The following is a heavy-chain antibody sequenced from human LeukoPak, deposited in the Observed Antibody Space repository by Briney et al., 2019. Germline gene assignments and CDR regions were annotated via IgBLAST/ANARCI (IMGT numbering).Heavy chain of an antibody. Sequence: GGSLRLSCAASGFTFSSYSMNWVRQAPGKGLEWVAVISYDGSNKYYADSVKGRFTISRDNSKNTLYLQMNSLRAEDTAVYYCARDVRGYCSGGSCYSWDYWGQGTLVTVSS. D-gene: IGHD2-15*01. CDR3: ARDVRGYCSGGSCYSWDY. V-gene: IGHV3-30*03. CDR2: ISYDGSNK. J-gene: IGHJ4*02. CDR1: GFTFSSYS.